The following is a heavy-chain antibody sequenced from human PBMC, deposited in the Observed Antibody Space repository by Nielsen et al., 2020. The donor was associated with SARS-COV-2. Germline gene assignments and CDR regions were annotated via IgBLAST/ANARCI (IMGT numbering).Heavy chain of an antibody. D-gene: IGHD5/OR15-5a*01. CDR1: GFTFGSSW. CDR3: ARAKFYDSGVDP. J-gene: IGHJ5*02. Sequence: GSLKISCAASGFTFGSSWMHWVRQAPGKGLVWVSRINSDGRTTTYADSVKGRFTISRDNAKNTLYLQMNSLRAEDTAVYYCARAKFYDSGVDPWGQGTLVTVSP. V-gene: IGHV3-74*01. CDR2: INSDGRTT.